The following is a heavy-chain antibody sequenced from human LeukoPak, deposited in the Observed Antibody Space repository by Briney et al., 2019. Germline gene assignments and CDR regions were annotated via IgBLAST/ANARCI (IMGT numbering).Heavy chain of an antibody. D-gene: IGHD2-2*01. J-gene: IGHJ4*02. V-gene: IGHV3-23*01. CDR3: AKDRSAVPAASNY. CDR1: GFTFTNYA. Sequence: GGSLRLSCAASGFTFTNYAMTWVREAPGKGLEWFSGISGSGDNTYYADSVKGRFTISRDNFKNMVFLQMNSLRAEDTAVYYCAKDRSAVPAASNYWGQGTLVTVSS. CDR2: ISGSGDNT.